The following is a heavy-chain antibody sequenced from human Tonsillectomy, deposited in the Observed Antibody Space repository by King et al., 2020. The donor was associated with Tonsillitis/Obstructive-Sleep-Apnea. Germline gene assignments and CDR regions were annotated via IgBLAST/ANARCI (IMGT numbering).Heavy chain of an antibody. CDR3: VTDRTIFGVVTGYYMDV. Sequence: VQLVESGGGLVQPGGSLRLSCAASGFTFSSSWMNWVRQAPGKGLEWVANIKQDGSEKYFVDSVKGRFTISRDNAKNSLYLQMNSLRAEDTAVYYCVTDRTIFGVVTGYYMDVWGKGTTVTVSS. V-gene: IGHV3-7*01. J-gene: IGHJ6*03. CDR1: GFTFSSSW. CDR2: IKQDGSEK. D-gene: IGHD3-3*01.